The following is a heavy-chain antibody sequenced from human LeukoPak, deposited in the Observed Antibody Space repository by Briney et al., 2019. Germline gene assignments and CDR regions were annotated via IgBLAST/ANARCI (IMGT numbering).Heavy chain of an antibody. CDR2: ISSSSTTI. J-gene: IGHJ1*01. D-gene: IGHD3-22*01. CDR3: ARSAPNDYDSSGYYSYFQN. V-gene: IGHV3-48*04. CDR1: GFTFSSYS. Sequence: QAGGSLRLSCAASGFTFSSYSMNWVRRAPGKGLEWVSYISSSSTTIYYADSVKGRFTISRDNAKNSLYLQMDSLRAEDTAVYYCARSAPNDYDSSGYYSYFQNWARAPWSPSPQ.